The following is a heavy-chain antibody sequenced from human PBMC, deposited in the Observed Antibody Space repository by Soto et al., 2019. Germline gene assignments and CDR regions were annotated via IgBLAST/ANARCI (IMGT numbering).Heavy chain of an antibody. V-gene: IGHV4-4*07. CDR3: ARDLYCSSTSCYAHYGMDV. CDR2: IYTSGST. CDR1: GGSISSYY. J-gene: IGHJ6*02. D-gene: IGHD2-2*01. Sequence: ASETLSLTCTVSGGSISSYYWSWIRQPAGKGLEWIGRIYTSGSTNYNPSLKSRVTMSVDTSKNQFSLKLSSVTAADTAVYYCARDLYCSSTSCYAHYGMDVWGQGTTVTVSS.